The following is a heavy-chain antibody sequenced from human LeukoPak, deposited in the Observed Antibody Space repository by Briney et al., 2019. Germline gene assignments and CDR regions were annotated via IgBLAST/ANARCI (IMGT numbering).Heavy chain of an antibody. CDR2: ISTTSGYI. D-gene: IGHD5-12*01. CDR3: ARDVRWLRFVFDY. J-gene: IGHJ4*02. V-gene: IGHV3-21*01. CDR1: GFTFSTYT. Sequence: GGSLRLSCAASGFTFSTYTMNWVRQAPGKGLEWVSSISTTSGYIFIADSVRGRFTISRDNAKNSLYLQMNSLRDEDTAVYYCARDVRWLRFVFDYWGQGIPVTVSS.